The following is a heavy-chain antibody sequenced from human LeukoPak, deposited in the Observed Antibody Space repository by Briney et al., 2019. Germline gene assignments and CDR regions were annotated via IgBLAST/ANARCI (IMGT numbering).Heavy chain of an antibody. D-gene: IGHD4-17*01. CDR3: AKIGPNGDNY. V-gene: IGHV3-30*18. CDR1: GFTFSSYG. Sequence: PGRSLRLSCAASGFTFSSYGMHWVRRAPGKGLGWVAVISYDGSNKYYSDSVKGRFTISRDNSKNPLYLQMNSLRAEDTAVYYCAKIGPNGDNYWGQGTLVTVSS. J-gene: IGHJ4*02. CDR2: ISYDGSNK.